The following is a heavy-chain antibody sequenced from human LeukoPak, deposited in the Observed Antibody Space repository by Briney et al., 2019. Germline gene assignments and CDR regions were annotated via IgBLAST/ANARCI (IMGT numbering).Heavy chain of an antibody. V-gene: IGHV5-51*01. CDR2: IYPGDSDT. J-gene: IGHJ1*01. Sequence: GESLKISCKGSGYSFSDYWIGWVRQMPGKGLELMGIIYPGDSDTRYRPSFQGQVTISADKSISTAYLRWSNLKASDTAMYYCARLHGDYAYFQPWGQGTLVTVSS. D-gene: IGHD4-17*01. CDR3: ARLHGDYAYFQP. CDR1: GYSFSDYW.